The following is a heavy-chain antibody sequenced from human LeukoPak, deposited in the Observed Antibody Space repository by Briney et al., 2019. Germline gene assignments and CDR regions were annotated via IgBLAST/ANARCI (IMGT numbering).Heavy chain of an antibody. Sequence: GGSLRLSCEGSGFTFSNYWMGWVRQAPGKGLQWVANIKTDGSEKYYVDSVKGRFTISRDNAKNSLYLQMNSLRAEDTAVYYCARVEVFWYFDYWGQGTLVTVSS. J-gene: IGHJ4*02. D-gene: IGHD2-21*01. CDR1: GFTFSNYW. CDR2: IKTDGSEK. CDR3: ARVEVFWYFDY. V-gene: IGHV3-7*01.